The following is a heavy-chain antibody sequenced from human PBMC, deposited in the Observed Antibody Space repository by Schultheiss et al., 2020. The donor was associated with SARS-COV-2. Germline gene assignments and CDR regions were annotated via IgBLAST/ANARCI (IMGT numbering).Heavy chain of an antibody. CDR2: IYYSGST. V-gene: IGHV4-61*10. CDR3: ARHERGSVGETDY. CDR1: GGSISSGGYY. Sequence: SETLSLTCTVSGGSISSGGYYWSWIRQPAGKGLEWIGYIYYSGSTNYNPSLKSRVTMSVDTSKNQFSLNLSSVTAADTAVYYCARHERGSVGETDYWGQGTLVTVSS. D-gene: IGHD1-26*01. J-gene: IGHJ4*02.